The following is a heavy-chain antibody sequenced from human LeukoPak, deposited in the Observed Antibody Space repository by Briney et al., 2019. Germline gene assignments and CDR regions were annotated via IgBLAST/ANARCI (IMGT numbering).Heavy chain of an antibody. CDR1: RFILINYV. V-gene: IGHV3-23*01. CDR2: INSRGDST. J-gene: IGHJ4*02. CDR3: VKGPRPDITVAHTVEN. D-gene: IGHD6-19*01. Sequence: VGALRLSCAASRFILINYVMSWVRQVPGRGLEWVSTINSRGDSTYVADSVKGRFTISRDNSKNSLYLQMNTVRAEDTAVYYCVKGPRPDITVAHTVENWGQGNLVTVSS.